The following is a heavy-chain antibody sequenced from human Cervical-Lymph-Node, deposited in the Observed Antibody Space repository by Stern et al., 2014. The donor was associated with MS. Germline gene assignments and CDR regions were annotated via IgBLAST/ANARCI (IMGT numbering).Heavy chain of an antibody. D-gene: IGHD3-9*01. J-gene: IGHJ4*02. CDR1: GGSISNGLYY. Sequence: QVQLQESGPGLVRPSQTLSLTCSVSGGSISNGLYYWSWIRQQPGKGLEWLGSIHHSGTTRYNPSLNSRVSISVDTSKNQFSLKVTSVTAAETALYYCARVADFDWSYDSWGQGILVTVSS. V-gene: IGHV4-31*03. CDR3: ARVADFDWSYDS. CDR2: IHHSGTT.